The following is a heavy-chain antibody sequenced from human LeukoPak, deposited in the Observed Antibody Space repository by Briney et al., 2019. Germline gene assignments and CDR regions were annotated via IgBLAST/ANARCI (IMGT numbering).Heavy chain of an antibody. Sequence: GASVKVSCKTSGFSFVDYGVNWLRQAPGQGLEWMGWINPHNGNTKYAQKLQGRATVTTDTSTNTTYLEVRSLRSDDTAVYYCARAEMATRPSDYWGQGTLVTVSS. D-gene: IGHD5-24*01. CDR3: ARAEMATRPSDY. CDR1: GFSFVDYG. CDR2: INPHNGNT. V-gene: IGHV1-18*01. J-gene: IGHJ4*02.